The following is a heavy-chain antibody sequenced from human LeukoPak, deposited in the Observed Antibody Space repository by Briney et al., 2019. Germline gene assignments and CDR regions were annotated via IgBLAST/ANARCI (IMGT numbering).Heavy chain of an antibody. J-gene: IGHJ4*02. D-gene: IGHD3-3*01. Sequence: ASVKVSCKASGYIFSTYGMHWVRQAPGQGLEWMGWINTNTGNPTYAQGFTGRFVFSLDTSVSTAYLQISGLKAEDTAVYYCARNSGWSGYNYWGQGTLVTVS. V-gene: IGHV7-4-1*02. CDR2: INTNTGNP. CDR1: GYIFSTYG. CDR3: ARNSGWSGYNY.